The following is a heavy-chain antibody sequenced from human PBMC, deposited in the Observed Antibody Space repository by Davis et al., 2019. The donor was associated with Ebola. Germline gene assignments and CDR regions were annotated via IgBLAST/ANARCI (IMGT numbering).Heavy chain of an antibody. V-gene: IGHV3-53*05. Sequence: GESLKISCAASGFTVSSDYMSWVRQAPGKGLEWVSVIYSGGNTYYADSVKGRFTTSRDNSKNTLFLQMNSLGTEDTAVYYCAGGGAFEIWGQGTMVTVSS. CDR2: IYSGGNT. CDR1: GFTVSSDY. J-gene: IGHJ3*02. CDR3: AGGGAFEI.